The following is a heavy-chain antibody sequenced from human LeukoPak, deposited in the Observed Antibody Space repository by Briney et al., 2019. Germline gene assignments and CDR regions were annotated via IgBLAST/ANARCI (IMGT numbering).Heavy chain of an antibody. CDR3: ARALREAYYYDSSGYNY. CDR2: IYYSGST. D-gene: IGHD3-22*01. Sequence: SQTLSLTCNVSGGSISSSDYYRGWIRQPPGKGLEWIGSIYYSGSTYYNPSLKSRVTISVDTSKNQFSLKLSSVTAADTAVYYCARALREAYYYDSSGYNYWGQGTLVTVSS. CDR1: GGSISSSDYY. V-gene: IGHV4-39*07. J-gene: IGHJ4*02.